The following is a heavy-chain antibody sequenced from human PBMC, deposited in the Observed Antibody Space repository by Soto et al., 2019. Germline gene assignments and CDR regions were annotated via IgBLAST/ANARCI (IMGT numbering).Heavy chain of an antibody. CDR3: ARDPSSSYYFDY. V-gene: IGHV3-30-3*01. CDR1: GFTFSSYA. J-gene: IGHJ4*02. CDR2: ISYDGSNK. Sequence: QVQLVESGGGVVQPGRSLRLSCAASGFTFSSYAMHWLRQAPGKGLEWVAVISYDGSNKYYADSVKGRFTISRDNSKNTLYLQMNSLRAEDTAVYYCARDPSSSYYFDYWGQGTLVTVSS. D-gene: IGHD6-6*01.